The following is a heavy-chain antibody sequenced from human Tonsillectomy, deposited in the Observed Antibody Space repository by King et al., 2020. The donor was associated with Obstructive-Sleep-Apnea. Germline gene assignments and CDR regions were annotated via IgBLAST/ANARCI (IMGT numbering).Heavy chain of an antibody. CDR3: ASGVPSSEY. Sequence: LQLQESGPGLVTPSETLSLTCSVSGDSISNSSYYWGWIRQPPGKRLEWIGTIYYPGSTYYTPSLKSRVTISVDTSNNQFSLKLTSVTAADTAVYYCASGVPSSEYWGQGAQVTVSS. D-gene: IGHD3-16*01. CDR1: GDSISNSSYY. V-gene: IGHV4-39*07. CDR2: IYYPGST. J-gene: IGHJ4*02.